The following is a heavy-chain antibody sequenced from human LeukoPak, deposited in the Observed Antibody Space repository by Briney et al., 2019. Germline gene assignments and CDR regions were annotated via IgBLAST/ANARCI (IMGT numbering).Heavy chain of an antibody. J-gene: IGHJ3*02. D-gene: IGHD5-12*01. CDR2: MNPNSGNT. CDR1: GYTFTSYD. Sequence: GASVKVSCKASGYTFTSYDINWVRQATGQGLEWMGWMNPNSGNTGYAQKFQGRVTITRNTSISTAYMELSRLRSDDTAVYYCARVRVDIVATIGPLDIWGQGTMVTVSS. V-gene: IGHV1-8*03. CDR3: ARVRVDIVATIGPLDI.